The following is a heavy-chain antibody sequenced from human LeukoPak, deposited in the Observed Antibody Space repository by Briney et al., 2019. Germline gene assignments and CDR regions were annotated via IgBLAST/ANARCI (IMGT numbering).Heavy chain of an antibody. J-gene: IGHJ4*02. CDR2: IQYDGSIE. Sequence: GGPLRLSCTASGFTFSSYGMHWVRQAPGRGLEWVAAIQYDGSIEYYADSVKGRFTISRDQSKNTLFLQVNSLRAEDTAVCYCARDSCGSPSCFDYWGQGTLVTVSS. CDR1: GFTFSSYG. D-gene: IGHD2-2*01. CDR3: ARDSCGSPSCFDY. V-gene: IGHV3-33*01.